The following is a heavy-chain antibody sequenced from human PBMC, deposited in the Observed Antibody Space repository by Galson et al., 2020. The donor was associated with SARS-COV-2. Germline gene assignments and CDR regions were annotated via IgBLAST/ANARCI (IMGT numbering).Heavy chain of an antibody. Sequence: KMSGPTLVKPTQTLTLTCNFSGFSLSNTGVGVGWIRQPPGQALEWLAPINWDDDTRYRPFLKSRLTITKDTSKNQVVLTMANMDPVDTGTYYCAHKPPGGPVADAFDVWGRGTMVTVSS. CDR3: AHKPPGGPVADAFDV. J-gene: IGHJ3*01. CDR1: GFSLSNTGVG. V-gene: IGHV2-5*02. D-gene: IGHD3-10*01. CDR2: INWDDDT.